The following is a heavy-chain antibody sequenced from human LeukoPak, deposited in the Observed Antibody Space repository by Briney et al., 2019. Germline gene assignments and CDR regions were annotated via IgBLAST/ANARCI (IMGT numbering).Heavy chain of an antibody. V-gene: IGHV1-46*01. CDR1: GYTFISNY. CDR2: INPSGGSP. Sequence: ASVKVSCKAYGYTFISNYLNWVRQAPGQGLEWVGIINPSGGSPSYAQKFQGRVTMTRDMSTSTVYMTLSSLKSEDTAVYYCARGGQVAPQPGNWFDPWGQGTLVTASS. D-gene: IGHD2-2*01. CDR3: ARGGQVAPQPGNWFDP. J-gene: IGHJ5*02.